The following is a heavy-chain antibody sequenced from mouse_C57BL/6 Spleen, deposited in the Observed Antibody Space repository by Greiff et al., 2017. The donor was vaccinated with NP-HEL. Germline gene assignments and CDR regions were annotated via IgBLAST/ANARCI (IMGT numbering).Heavy chain of an antibody. D-gene: IGHD4-1*01. CDR1: GFTFSSYA. V-gene: IGHV5-4*01. Sequence: EVHLVESGGGLVKPGGSLKLSCAASGFTFSSYAMSWVRQTPEKRLEWVATISDGGSYTYYPDNVKGRFTISRDNAKNNRYLQMSHLKSEDTAMYYCARGGRNWNNDFDYWRQRTTLTVSS. J-gene: IGHJ2*01. CDR2: ISDGGSYT. CDR3: ARGGRNWNNDFDY.